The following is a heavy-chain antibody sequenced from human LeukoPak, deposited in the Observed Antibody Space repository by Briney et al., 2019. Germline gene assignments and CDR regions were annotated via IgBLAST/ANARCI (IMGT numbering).Heavy chain of an antibody. CDR1: GYSISSGYY. Sequence: PSETLSLTCTVSGYSISSGYYWGWIRQPPGRGLEWIGSIYHSGSTYYNPSLKSRVTISVDTSKNQFSLKLSSVTAADTAVYYCARDLGADHMWGQGTLVTVSS. CDR2: IYHSGST. D-gene: IGHD1-26*01. J-gene: IGHJ4*02. CDR3: ARDLGADHM. V-gene: IGHV4-38-2*02.